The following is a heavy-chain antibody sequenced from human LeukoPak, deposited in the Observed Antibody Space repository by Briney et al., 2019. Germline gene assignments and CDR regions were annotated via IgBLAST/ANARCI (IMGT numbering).Heavy chain of an antibody. V-gene: IGHV3-23*01. CDR1: GFAFSGYG. CDR3: SKGPEYSSTWKVFHF. D-gene: IGHD6-13*01. Sequence: GGSLRLSCAASGFAFSGYGMSWVRQAPGKGLEWVSGISSSGSSTYYADSVKGRFTISRDNPKNTLYLQMNSLRGEDTAIYFCSKGPEYSSTWKVFHFWGQGTLVTVSS. CDR2: ISSSGSST. J-gene: IGHJ4*02.